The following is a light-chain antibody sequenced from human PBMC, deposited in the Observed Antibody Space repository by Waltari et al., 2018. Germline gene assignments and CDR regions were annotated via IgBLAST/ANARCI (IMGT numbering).Light chain of an antibody. CDR1: SSDVGGYNY. CDR2: DVS. Sequence: HSALTQPASVSGSPGQSITIPCSGSSSDVGGYNYVSWYLQYPGQAPKLIIYDVSQRPSEISDRFSGSKSGSTASLTISGLQAEDEADYYCSSYTSSNTVAFGGGTKVTVL. J-gene: IGLJ2*01. CDR3: SSYTSSNTVA. V-gene: IGLV2-14*03.